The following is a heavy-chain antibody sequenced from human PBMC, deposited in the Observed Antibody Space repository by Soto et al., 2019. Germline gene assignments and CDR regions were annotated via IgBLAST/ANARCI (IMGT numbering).Heavy chain of an antibody. CDR1: GGSISGYD. Sequence: SETRCLTGTVSGGSISGYDSRWIRHTPGKGLKWIGYIYYSGSTNYNPSLKSRVTISVDTSKNQFSLKLSSVTAADTAVYYCARVLLSGSYLGVDYWGQGTLVNV. V-gene: IGHV4-59*01. J-gene: IGHJ4*02. D-gene: IGHD1-26*01. CDR3: ARVLLSGSYLGVDY. CDR2: IYYSGST.